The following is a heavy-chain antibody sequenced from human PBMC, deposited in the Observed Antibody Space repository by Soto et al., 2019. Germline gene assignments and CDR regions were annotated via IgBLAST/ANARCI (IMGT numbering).Heavy chain of an antibody. J-gene: IGHJ6*02. D-gene: IGHD3-16*02. V-gene: IGHV1-18*01. CDR3: ARVDSDYVWGSYRPYYYYGMDV. CDR2: ISAYNDNT. Sequence: GASVKVSCKASGYTFTSYGISWVRQAPGQGLEWMGWISAYNDNTNYAQKLQGRVTMTTDTSTSTAYMGLRSLRSDDTAVYYCARVDSDYVWGSYRPYYYYGMDVWGQGTTVTVSS. CDR1: GYTFTSYG.